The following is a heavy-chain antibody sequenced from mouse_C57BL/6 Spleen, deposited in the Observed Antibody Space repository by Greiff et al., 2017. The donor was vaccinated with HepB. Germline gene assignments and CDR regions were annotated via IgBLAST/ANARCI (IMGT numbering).Heavy chain of an antibody. V-gene: IGHV1-80*01. D-gene: IGHD2-4*01. Sequence: QVQLQQSGAELVKPGASVKISCKASGYAFSSYWMNWVKQRPGKGLEWIGQIYPGDGDTNYNGKFKGKATLTADKSSSTAYMRLSSLTSEDSAVYFGARSGYDYDVYAMDYWGQGTSVTVSS. CDR2: IYPGDGDT. J-gene: IGHJ4*01. CDR3: ARSGYDYDVYAMDY. CDR1: GYAFSSYW.